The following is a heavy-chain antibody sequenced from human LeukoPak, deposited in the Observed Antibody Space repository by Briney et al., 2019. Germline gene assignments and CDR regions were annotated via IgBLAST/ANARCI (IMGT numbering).Heavy chain of an antibody. CDR3: ARGHSSVVTAIPYYFDY. D-gene: IGHD2-21*02. J-gene: IGHJ4*02. CDR1: GGSISSYY. V-gene: IGHV4-59*12. Sequence: PSETLSLTCTVSGGSISSYYWSWIRQPPGKGLEWIGYIYYSGSTNYNPSLKSRVTISIDTSKNQFSLKLSSVTAADTAVYYCARGHSSVVTAIPYYFDYWGQGTLVTVSS. CDR2: IYYSGST.